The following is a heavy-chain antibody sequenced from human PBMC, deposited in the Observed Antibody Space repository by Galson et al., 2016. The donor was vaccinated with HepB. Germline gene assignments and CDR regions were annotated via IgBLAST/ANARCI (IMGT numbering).Heavy chain of an antibody. V-gene: IGHV3-9*01. Sequence: SLRLSCAASGFTFEDYAIHWVRHVPGKGLEWVASINRNSVIIGYADSVKGRFTISRDNSKNMLYLQMNSLRAEDTAVYYCARAIAAAGNFDYWGQGTLVTVSS. CDR2: INRNSVII. J-gene: IGHJ4*02. CDR1: GFTFEDYA. D-gene: IGHD6-13*01. CDR3: ARAIAAAGNFDY.